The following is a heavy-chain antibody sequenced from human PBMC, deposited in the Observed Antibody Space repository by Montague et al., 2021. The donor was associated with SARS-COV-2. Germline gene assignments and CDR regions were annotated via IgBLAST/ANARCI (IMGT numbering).Heavy chain of an antibody. CDR1: GGSISSYY. CDR3: ARQHTIKLGYGSGCSCYSSWFDP. J-gene: IGHJ5*02. D-gene: IGHD2-15*01. CDR2: IYYSGST. V-gene: IGHV4-59*08. Sequence: SETLSLTCTVSGGSISSYYWSWIRQPPGKGLEWIGYIYYSGSTNYNPSLKSRVTISVDTSKNQFSLKLSSVTAADTAVYYCARQHTIKLGYGSGCSCYSSWFDPWGQGTLVTVSS.